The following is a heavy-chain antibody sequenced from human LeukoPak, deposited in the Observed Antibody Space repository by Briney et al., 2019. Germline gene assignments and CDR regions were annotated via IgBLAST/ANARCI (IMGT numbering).Heavy chain of an antibody. J-gene: IGHJ6*03. V-gene: IGHV4-39*01. CDR1: VHSHRSSSYY. Sequence: SETLSLLRTVSVHSHRSSSYYWSWIRQPPGKGLEWIGPIKHSGNTSYNPSLKSRVTISVDTSKNQFSLKLSSVTAADTAVYYCARHRGFVDYDILTGYYTEGRYYYYMDVWGKGTTVTISS. CDR3: ARHRGFVDYDILTGYYTEGRYYYYMDV. CDR2: IKHSGNT. D-gene: IGHD3-9*01.